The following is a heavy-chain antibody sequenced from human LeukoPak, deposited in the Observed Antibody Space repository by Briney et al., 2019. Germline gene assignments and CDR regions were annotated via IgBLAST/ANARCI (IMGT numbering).Heavy chain of an antibody. CDR2: ISADIGNT. D-gene: IGHD3-22*01. V-gene: IGHV1-18*01. J-gene: IGHJ4*02. Sequence: EASVKVSCKASGYTFTSYGISWVRQAPGQGLEWMGWISADIGNTNYAQKLQGRVTMTTDTSTSTAYMELRSLRSDDTAVYYCARDLASDYYDSSGYYYHDYWGQGTLVTVSS. CDR1: GYTFTSYG. CDR3: ARDLASDYYDSSGYYYHDY.